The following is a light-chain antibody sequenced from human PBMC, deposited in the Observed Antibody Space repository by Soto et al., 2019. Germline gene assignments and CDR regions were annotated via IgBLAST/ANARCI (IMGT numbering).Light chain of an antibody. CDR3: QQYNSWPPIT. Sequence: EIVLTQSPGTLSLSPGERATLSCRASQSLSTYLAWYQQKPGQAPRLLIYTISTRATGIPDRFSGGGSGTEFTLTISSLQSEDFVVYYCQQYNSWPPITFGQGTRLEIK. J-gene: IGKJ5*01. CDR2: TIS. V-gene: IGKV3-15*01. CDR1: QSLSTY.